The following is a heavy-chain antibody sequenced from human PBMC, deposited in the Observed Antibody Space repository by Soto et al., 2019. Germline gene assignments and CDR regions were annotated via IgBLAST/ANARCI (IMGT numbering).Heavy chain of an antibody. CDR3: ARGRPGAAPDY. CDR2: INSDGSST. CDR1: GLTFSSYW. D-gene: IGHD6-6*01. V-gene: IGHV3-74*01. Sequence: GVSLRLSCAAAGLTFSSYWMHWVRQAPGKGLVWVSRINSDGSSTSYADSVKGRFTISRDNAKNTLYLQMNSLRAEDTAVYYCARGRPGAAPDYWGQGTLVTVSS. J-gene: IGHJ4*02.